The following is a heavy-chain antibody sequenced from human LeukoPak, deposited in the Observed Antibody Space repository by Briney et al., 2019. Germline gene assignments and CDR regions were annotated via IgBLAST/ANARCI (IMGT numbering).Heavy chain of an antibody. D-gene: IGHD5-18*01. J-gene: IGHJ5*02. CDR2: ISAYNGNT. CDR1: GYTFTSYG. Sequence: ASVKVSCKASGYTFTSYGISWVRQAPGQGLEWMGWISAYNGNTNYAQKLQGRVTMTTDTSTSTAYMELRSLRSDDTAVYYCARVEVDPGYSKPAPWGQGTLVTVSS. CDR3: ARVEVDPGYSKPAP. V-gene: IGHV1-18*01.